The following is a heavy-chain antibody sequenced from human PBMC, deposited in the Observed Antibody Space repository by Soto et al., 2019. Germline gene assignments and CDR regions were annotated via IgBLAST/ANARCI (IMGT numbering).Heavy chain of an antibody. J-gene: IGHJ6*02. Sequence: NPSETLSLTCTVSGDSISSGNKSWSWIRQPPGKGLEWIGYIFSSGTTYYNPSLKSRLTMSLDASQNQFSLKLNSLTDADTAVYYCAVKGPVDTAMNYYYGMDVWGQGTTVTVSS. D-gene: IGHD5-18*01. CDR2: IFSSGTT. CDR1: GDSISSGNKS. V-gene: IGHV4-30-4*01. CDR3: AVKGPVDTAMNYYYGMDV.